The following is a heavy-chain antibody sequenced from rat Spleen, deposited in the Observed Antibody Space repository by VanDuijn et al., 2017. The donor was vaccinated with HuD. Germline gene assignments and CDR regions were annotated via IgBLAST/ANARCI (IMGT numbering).Heavy chain of an antibody. V-gene: IGHV5-29*01. CDR3: ARRYGGSYYFDY. CDR1: GFTFSSFP. J-gene: IGHJ2*01. CDR2: ISYDGSTT. Sequence: EVQLVESGGGLVQPGRSLKLSCAASGFTFSSFPMAWVRQAPTKGLDWVATISYDGSTTYYRDSVKGRFTISRDNAKSTLYLQMDSLRSEDTATYYCARRYGGSYYFDYWGQGVMVTVSS. D-gene: IGHD1-11*01.